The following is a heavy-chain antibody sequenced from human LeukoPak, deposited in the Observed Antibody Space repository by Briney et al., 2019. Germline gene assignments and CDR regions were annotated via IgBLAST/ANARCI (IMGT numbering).Heavy chain of an antibody. CDR1: GFTFSNAW. Sequence: GGSLRLSCAASGFTFSNAWMRWVRQAPGKGPEWVGHIKTRADGGTTDYAAPVKGRFTISRDDSKNTLYLQMNSLKTEDTGVYYCTTYCIGATCYLTKGDYWGQGTLVTVSS. D-gene: IGHD2-15*01. CDR3: TTYCIGATCYLTKGDY. J-gene: IGHJ4*02. V-gene: IGHV3-15*01. CDR2: IKTRADGGTT.